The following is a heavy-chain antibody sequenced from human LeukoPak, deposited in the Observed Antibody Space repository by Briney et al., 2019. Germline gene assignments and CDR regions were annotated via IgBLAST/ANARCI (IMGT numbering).Heavy chain of an antibody. CDR2: ISYDGSNK. Sequence: TGGSLRLSCAASGFTFSSYAMHWVRQAPGKGLEWVAVISYDGSNKYYADSVKGRFTISRDNSNNTLYLQMNSLRAEDTAVYYCAKKGYYDGSGYYMYYFDHWGQGTLVTVSS. V-gene: IGHV3-30-3*02. J-gene: IGHJ4*02. D-gene: IGHD3-22*01. CDR3: AKKGYYDGSGYYMYYFDH. CDR1: GFTFSSYA.